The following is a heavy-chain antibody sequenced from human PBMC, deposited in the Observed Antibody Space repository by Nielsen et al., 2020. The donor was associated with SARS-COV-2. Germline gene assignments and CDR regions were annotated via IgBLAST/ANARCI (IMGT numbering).Heavy chain of an antibody. CDR1: GASISSGGYF. CDR3: AREASEYDHYKYGMDA. D-gene: IGHD3-16*01. CDR2: IYFTGRT. V-gene: IGHV4-31*03. J-gene: IGHJ6*02. Sequence: SETLSLTCTVSGASISSGGYFWSWIRQHLGKGLEWIGYIYFTGRTSYNPSLKSRVAMSVDTSKNQFSLDLKSVTAADTAVYYCAREASEYDHYKYGMDAWGLGATVTVSS.